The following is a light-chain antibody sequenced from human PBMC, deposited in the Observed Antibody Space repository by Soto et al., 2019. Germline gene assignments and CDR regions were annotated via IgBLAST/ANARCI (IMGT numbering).Light chain of an antibody. V-gene: IGKV3-20*01. J-gene: IGKJ2*01. CDR3: QQYGSSPYT. CDR1: QSVRGNY. CDR2: GAS. Sequence: EIVLTQSPGTLSLSPGERATVSCRASQSVRGNYLAWYQQKPGQAPRLLIYGASSRATGIPDRFSGSGSGTDFTLTNSRLEPEDFAVYYCQQYGSSPYTFGQGTKLEIK.